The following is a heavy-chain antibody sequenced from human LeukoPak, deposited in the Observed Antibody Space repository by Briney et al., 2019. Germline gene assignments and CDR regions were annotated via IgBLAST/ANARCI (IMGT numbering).Heavy chain of an antibody. CDR2: ISSSSSTI. Sequence: GGSLRLSCAASGFTFISYAMSWVRQAPGKGLDWLSYISSSSSTIYYADSVKGRFTISRDNAKNSLYLQMNSLRDEDTAVYYCGRDRHPYADYSGNDYWGQGTLVTVSS. V-gene: IGHV3-48*02. CDR1: GFTFISYA. D-gene: IGHD4-17*01. CDR3: GRDRHPYADYSGNDY. J-gene: IGHJ4*02.